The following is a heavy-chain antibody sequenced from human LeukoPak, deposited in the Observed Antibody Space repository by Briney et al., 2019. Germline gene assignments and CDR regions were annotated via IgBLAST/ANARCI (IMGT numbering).Heavy chain of an antibody. CDR1: GFTFSSYG. Sequence: GGSLRLSCAASGFTFSSYGMSWVRQAPGKGLEWVSAISGSGGSTYYADSVKGRFTISRDNSKNTLYLQMNSLRAEDTAVYYCARYPLGLVVVAMEGWFDPWGQGTLVTVSS. CDR3: ARYPLGLVVVAMEGWFDP. J-gene: IGHJ5*02. D-gene: IGHD2-15*01. CDR2: ISGSGGST. V-gene: IGHV3-23*01.